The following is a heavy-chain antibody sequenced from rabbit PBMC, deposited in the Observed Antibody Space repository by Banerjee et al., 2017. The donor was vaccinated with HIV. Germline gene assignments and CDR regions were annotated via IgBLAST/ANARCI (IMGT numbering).Heavy chain of an antibody. J-gene: IGHJ4*01. CDR1: GFSFSGNYY. D-gene: IGHD2-1*01. Sequence: QEQLVESGGDLVKPGASLTLTCTASGFSFSGNYYMCWVRQAPRKGLEWIACINTISGDTVYATWAKGRFTISKASWTTVTLQMTSLTAADTATYFCARGWITMTMNLWGQGTLVTVS. CDR3: ARGWITMTMNL. V-gene: IGHV1S45*01. CDR2: INTISGDT.